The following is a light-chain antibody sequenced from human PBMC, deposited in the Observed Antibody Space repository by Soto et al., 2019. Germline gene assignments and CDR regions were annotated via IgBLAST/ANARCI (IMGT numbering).Light chain of an antibody. CDR2: DAS. J-gene: IGKJ1*01. CDR1: QTISTW. Sequence: DIQMTQSPPTLSASVGDRFTITCRASQTISTWMAWYQQKPGKAPNLLIYDASSLQSGVPSRFSGSGSGTEFTLTISSLQPDDFATYSCQQYNSYSWTFGQGTKVDI. V-gene: IGKV1-5*01. CDR3: QQYNSYSWT.